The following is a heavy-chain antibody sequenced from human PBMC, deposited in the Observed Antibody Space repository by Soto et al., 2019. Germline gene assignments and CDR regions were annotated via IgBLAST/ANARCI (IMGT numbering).Heavy chain of an antibody. CDR1: GGSISSYY. D-gene: IGHD4-17*01. CDR3: ARRDYGSYYYYMDV. V-gene: IGHV4-59*08. J-gene: IGHJ6*03. Sequence: QVQLQESGPGLVKPSETLSLTCTVSGGSISSYYWSWIRQPPGKGLEWIGYIYYSGSTNYNPSLKSRVTISVDTSKNQFSLKLSSVTAADTAVYYCARRDYGSYYYYMDVWGKGTTVTVSS. CDR2: IYYSGST.